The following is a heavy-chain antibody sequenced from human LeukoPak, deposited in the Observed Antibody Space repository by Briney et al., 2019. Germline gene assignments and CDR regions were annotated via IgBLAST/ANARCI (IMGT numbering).Heavy chain of an antibody. D-gene: IGHD3-3*01. CDR2: ISSSGSTI. J-gene: IGHJ4*02. V-gene: IGHV3-11*04. CDR3: ARDRYDFWSGFLFDY. Sequence: GGSLRLSCAASGFTFSDYYMSWIRQAPGKGLEWVSYISSSGSTIYYADSVKGRFTISRDNAKNSLYLQMNSLRAEDTAVYYCARDRYDFWSGFLFDYWGQGTLVTVSS. CDR1: GFTFSDYY.